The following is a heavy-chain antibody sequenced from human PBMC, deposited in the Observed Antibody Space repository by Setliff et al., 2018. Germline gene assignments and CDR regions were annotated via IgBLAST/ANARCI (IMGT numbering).Heavy chain of an antibody. CDR2: ITHRRVT. J-gene: IGHJ3*02. CDR1: GGSFSDFY. D-gene: IGHD3-16*01. CDR3: VRDVGDGYGVDAYAGAGFDI. V-gene: IGHV4-34*01. Sequence: SETLSLTCAVYGGSFSDFYWIWIRQPPGEGLEWIGEITHRRVTTYNPSLKSRVTISVDTSKKHFSLNLTSVTAADTAVYYCVRDVGDGYGVDAYAGAGFDIWGQGTVVTVSS.